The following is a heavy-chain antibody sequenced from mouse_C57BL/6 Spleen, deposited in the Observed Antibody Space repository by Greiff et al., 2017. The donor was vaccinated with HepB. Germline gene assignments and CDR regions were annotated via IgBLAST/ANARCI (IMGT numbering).Heavy chain of an antibody. D-gene: IGHD1-1*01. CDR2: IVPETGGT. CDR1: GYTFTDYE. CDR3: TRGVQFITTVVGYFDV. V-gene: IGHV1-15*01. J-gene: IGHJ1*03. Sequence: QVQLQQSGAELVRPGASVTLSCKASGYTFTDYEMHWVKQTPVHGLEWIGAIVPETGGTAYNQKFKGKAILTADKSSSTAYMELRSLTSEDSAVYYCTRGVQFITTVVGYFDVWGTGTTVTVSS.